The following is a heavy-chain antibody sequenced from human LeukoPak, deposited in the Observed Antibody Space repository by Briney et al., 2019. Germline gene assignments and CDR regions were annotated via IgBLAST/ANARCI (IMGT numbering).Heavy chain of an antibody. CDR1: GFTFSSYA. J-gene: IGHJ5*01. CDR3: AKDWALYRDYVAYFES. CDR2: IRYDGSDK. V-gene: IGHV3-30*18. D-gene: IGHD4-17*01. Sequence: GGSLRLSCAASGFTFSSYAMHWVRQAPGKGLEWVAVIRYDGSDKHHGDSVKGRFTISRDNSKNTLYLQMNSLRPEDTAVYYCAKDWALYRDYVAYFESWGQGTLVTVSS.